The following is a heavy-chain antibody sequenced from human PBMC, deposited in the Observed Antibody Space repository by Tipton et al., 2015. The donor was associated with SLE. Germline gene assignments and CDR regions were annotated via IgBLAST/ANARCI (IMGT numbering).Heavy chain of an antibody. D-gene: IGHD1-26*01. Sequence: TLSLTCTVSGGSINNYYWSWIRQPPGKGLEWIGYIYYSGSTNYNPSLKSRVTISVDTSKNQFSLKLNSVTAADTAIYYCARTYSVSYWYFDLWGRGTLVTVSS. CDR2: IYYSGST. CDR1: GGSINNYY. V-gene: IGHV4-59*12. CDR3: ARTYSVSYWYFDL. J-gene: IGHJ2*01.